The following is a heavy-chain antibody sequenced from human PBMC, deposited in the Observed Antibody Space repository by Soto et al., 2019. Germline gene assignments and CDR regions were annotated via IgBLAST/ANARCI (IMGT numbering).Heavy chain of an antibody. CDR1: GFTFSSYA. Sequence: GGSLRLSCAASGFTFSSYAMSWVRQAPGKGLEWVSAISGSGGSTYYADSVKGRFTISRDNSKNTLYLQMNSLRAEDTAVYYCAKATTLFGYSGYDGDAFDIWGQGTMVTVSS. V-gene: IGHV3-23*01. J-gene: IGHJ3*02. CDR2: ISGSGGST. CDR3: AKATTLFGYSGYDGDAFDI. D-gene: IGHD5-12*01.